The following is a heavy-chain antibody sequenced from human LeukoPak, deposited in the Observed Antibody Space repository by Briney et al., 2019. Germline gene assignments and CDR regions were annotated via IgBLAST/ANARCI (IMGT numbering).Heavy chain of an antibody. Sequence: PGGSLRLSCAASGFTFSSYAMSWVRQAPGKGLEWVSAISGIGGSTYYADSVKGRFTITRDNSKNTLYLQMNSLRAEDTAVYYCAKDRGSYSSSPTGYWGQGTLVTVSS. V-gene: IGHV3-23*01. J-gene: IGHJ4*02. D-gene: IGHD6-13*01. CDR2: ISGIGGST. CDR1: GFTFSSYA. CDR3: AKDRGSYSSSPTGY.